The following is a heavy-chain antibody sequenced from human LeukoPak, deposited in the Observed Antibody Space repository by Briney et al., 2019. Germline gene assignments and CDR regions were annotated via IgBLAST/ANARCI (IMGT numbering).Heavy chain of an antibody. V-gene: IGHV1-8*02. Sequence: ASVKVSCKASGGTFSSYAINWVRQATGQGLEWMGWMNPNSGNTGYAQKFQGRVTMTRNTSISTAYMELSSLRSEDTAVYYCARAVAGTVGYWGQGTLVTVSS. D-gene: IGHD6-19*01. J-gene: IGHJ4*02. CDR3: ARAVAGTVGY. CDR2: MNPNSGNT. CDR1: GGTFSSYA.